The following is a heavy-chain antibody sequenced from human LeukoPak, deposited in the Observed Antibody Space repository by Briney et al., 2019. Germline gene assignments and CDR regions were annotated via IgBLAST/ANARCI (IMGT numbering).Heavy chain of an antibody. CDR3: ASGRDILVAGPGGYFDY. CDR2: IGPGGGAT. J-gene: IGHJ4*02. CDR1: GLSFSDYH. V-gene: IGHV3-11*01. Sequence: PGGSLRLSCAASGLSFSDYHMNWVRQAPGKGLEWVSYIGPGGGATFFADSVKGRFTISTDSAKNSLYLQMNSLTADDTAVYYCASGRDILVAGPGGYFDYWGQGTLVTVSS. D-gene: IGHD6-19*01.